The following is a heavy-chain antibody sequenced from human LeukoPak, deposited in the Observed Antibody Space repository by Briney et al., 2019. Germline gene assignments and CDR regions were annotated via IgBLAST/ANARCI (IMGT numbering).Heavy chain of an antibody. Sequence: PGGSLRLSCAASGFTFSSYEMNWVRQAPGKGPEWVSSISSSSSYIYYADSVKGRFTISRDNAKNSLYLQMNSLRAEDTAVYYCAREWSRFTPPDYWGQGTLVTVSS. CDR2: ISSSSSYI. V-gene: IGHV3-21*01. CDR1: GFTFSSYE. CDR3: AREWSRFTPPDY. D-gene: IGHD2-8*01. J-gene: IGHJ4*02.